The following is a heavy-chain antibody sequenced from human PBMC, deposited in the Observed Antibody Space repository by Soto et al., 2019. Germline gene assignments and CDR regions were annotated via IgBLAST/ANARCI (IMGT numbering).Heavy chain of an antibody. V-gene: IGHV5-10-1*01. CDR2: IDPRDSYT. J-gene: IGHJ4*02. CDR3: ARDPAEAQYYFDY. D-gene: IGHD2-15*01. CDR1: GYTFTTFW. Sequence: GESLKISCTGFGYTFTTFWISWVRQMPGRGLEWMGRIDPRDSYTNYSPSFQGHVTISADKSISTAYLQWGSLKASDTAMYYCARDPAEAQYYFDYWGQGTLVTVSS.